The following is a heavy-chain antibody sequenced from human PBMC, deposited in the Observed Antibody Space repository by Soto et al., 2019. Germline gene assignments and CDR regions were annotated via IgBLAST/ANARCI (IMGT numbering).Heavy chain of an antibody. CDR1: GYTFTSYD. Sequence: QVQLVQSGAEVKKPGASVKVSCKASGYTFTSYDINWVRQATGQGLEWMGWMNPNSGNTGYAQKVQGRGTMTRNTSISTAYMELSSLRSEDTAVYYCARGLEVRTQYYYYGMDVWGQGTTVTVSS. CDR3: ARGLEVRTQYYYYGMDV. V-gene: IGHV1-8*01. D-gene: IGHD1-1*01. J-gene: IGHJ6*02. CDR2: MNPNSGNT.